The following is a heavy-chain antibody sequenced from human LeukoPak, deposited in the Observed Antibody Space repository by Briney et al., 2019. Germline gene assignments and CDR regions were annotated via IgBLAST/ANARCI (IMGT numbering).Heavy chain of an antibody. CDR3: ARVTGTTSWFDP. V-gene: IGHV1-69*04. J-gene: IGHJ5*02. CDR2: IIPILGIA. CDR1: GGTYSSYA. D-gene: IGHD1-20*01. Sequence: SVKVSCKASGGTYSSYAISWVRQAPGQGLEWMGRIIPILGIANYAQKFQGRVTITADKSTSTAYMELSSLRSEDTAVYYCARVTGTTSWFDPWGQGTLVTVSS.